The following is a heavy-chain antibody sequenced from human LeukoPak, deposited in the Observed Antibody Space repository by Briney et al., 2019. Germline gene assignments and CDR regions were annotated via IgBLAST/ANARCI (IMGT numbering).Heavy chain of an antibody. CDR3: ARGGGYCRGGSCYSHDAFDI. V-gene: IGHV3-21*01. J-gene: IGHJ3*02. Sequence: GGTLILSCGVAAVSCNDYTMNWVRRAPAKGLEEGSSMNNGSASIYYVDEVKGRFTISRDYAKNSLYLQMDTLRAEDEAVYYCARGGGYCRGGSCYSHDAFDIWGQGTMVTVSS. D-gene: IGHD2-15*01. CDR2: MNNGSASI. CDR1: AVSCNDYT.